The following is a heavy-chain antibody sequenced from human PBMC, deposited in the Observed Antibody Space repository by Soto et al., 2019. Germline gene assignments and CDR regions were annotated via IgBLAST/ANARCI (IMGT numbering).Heavy chain of an antibody. D-gene: IGHD3-3*01. CDR2: ISYDGSYK. J-gene: IGHJ6*02. V-gene: IGHV3-30-3*01. CDR1: GFTFNSHT. Sequence: QVQLVESGGGVVQWGGSVRLSCTASGFTFNSHTMHWVRQAPGEGLEWVAVISYDGSYKFYADSVKGRFTISRGNSKSTLYLQMNRLTAADTAIYYCARDGLTAFGMMPPGDVDVWGQGTTVTVSS. CDR3: ARDGLTAFGMMPPGDVDV.